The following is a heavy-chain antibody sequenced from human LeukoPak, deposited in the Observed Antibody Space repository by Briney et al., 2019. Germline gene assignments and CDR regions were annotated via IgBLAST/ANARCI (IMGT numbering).Heavy chain of an antibody. CDR1: GGSFSGYY. V-gene: IGHV4-34*01. J-gene: IGHJ4*02. Sequence: SETLSLTCAVYGGSFSGYYWSWIRQPPGKGLEWIGEINHSGSTNYNPSLKSRVTISVDTSKNQFSLKLSSVTAADTAVYYCARGQYSSSSFDYWGQGTLVTVSS. D-gene: IGHD6-6*01. CDR3: ARGQYSSSSFDY. CDR2: INHSGST.